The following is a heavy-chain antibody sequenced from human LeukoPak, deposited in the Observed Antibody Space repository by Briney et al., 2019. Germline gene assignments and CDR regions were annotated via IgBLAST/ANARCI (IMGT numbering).Heavy chain of an antibody. CDR2: ISFDGTNK. Sequence: PGGSLSLSCAASGFTFSTYAIHWVRQAPGKGLEWVAIISFDGTNKFYADSVQGRFTNSRDNSKTTLFLQMNSLRADDTALYYCARDSGRVYRGTYYYFDYWGQGTLVTVSS. CDR3: ARDSGRVYRGTYYYFDY. V-gene: IGHV3-30-3*01. D-gene: IGHD1-26*01. CDR1: GFTFSTYA. J-gene: IGHJ4*02.